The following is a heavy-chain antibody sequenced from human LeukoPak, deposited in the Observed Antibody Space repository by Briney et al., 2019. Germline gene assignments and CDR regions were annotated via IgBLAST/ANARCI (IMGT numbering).Heavy chain of an antibody. D-gene: IGHD5-18*01. J-gene: IGHJ6*03. Sequence: PGGSLRLACAASGFTFDDYGMSWVRQAPGEGLEWVANIRQDGSEKYHVDSVKGRFTISRDNAKNSLYLQMNSLRAEDTAVYYCARDPHTALNYYYMDVWGKGTTVSISS. CDR1: GFTFDDYG. V-gene: IGHV3-7*01. CDR2: IRQDGSEK. CDR3: ARDPHTALNYYYMDV.